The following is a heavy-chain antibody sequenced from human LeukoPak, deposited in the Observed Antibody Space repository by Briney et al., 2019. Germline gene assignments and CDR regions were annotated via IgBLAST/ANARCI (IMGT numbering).Heavy chain of an antibody. CDR3: ARVGDGYNYIDY. J-gene: IGHJ4*02. CDR2: IYYSGST. Sequence: TPSETLSLTCSVSGVSISTDGYYWSWIRQHPGKGLEWIGYIYYSGSTYYNPSLKSRVTISVDTSKNQFSLKLSSVTAADTAVYYCARVGDGYNYIDYWGQGTLVTVSS. V-gene: IGHV4-31*03. D-gene: IGHD5-24*01. CDR1: GVSISTDGYY.